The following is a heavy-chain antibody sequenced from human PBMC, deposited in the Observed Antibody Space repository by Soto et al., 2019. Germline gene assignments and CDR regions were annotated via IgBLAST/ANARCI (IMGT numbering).Heavy chain of an antibody. Sequence: EVQLLESGGGLIQPGGSLRLSCAASGFTFSSYAMSWVRQAPGKGLEWVSAIRGSTGNTYYADSVKGRFTISRDNSKNTLYLQMNSLRAEDTAVFYCAKAGGDYPYWYFDLWGRGTLVTVSS. D-gene: IGHD4-17*01. CDR1: GFTFSSYA. V-gene: IGHV3-23*01. J-gene: IGHJ2*01. CDR2: IRGSTGNT. CDR3: AKAGGDYPYWYFDL.